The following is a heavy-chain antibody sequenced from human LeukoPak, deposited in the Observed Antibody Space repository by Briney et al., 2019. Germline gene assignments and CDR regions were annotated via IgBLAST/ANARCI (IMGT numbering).Heavy chain of an antibody. CDR3: ARADWSSTSCPGGGDY. J-gene: IGHJ4*02. V-gene: IGHV5-51*01. CDR2: IYPGDSDT. Sequence: GESLKISCKGSGYSFTSYWIGWVRQMPGKGLEWIGLIYPGDSDTRYSPSFQGQVTISADKSISTAYLQWSSLKASDTAMYYCARADWSSTSCPGGGDYWGQGTLVTAPS. CDR1: GYSFTSYW. D-gene: IGHD2-2*01.